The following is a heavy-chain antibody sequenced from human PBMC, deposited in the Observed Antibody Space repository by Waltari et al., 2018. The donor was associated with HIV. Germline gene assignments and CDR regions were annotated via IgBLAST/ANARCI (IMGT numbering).Heavy chain of an antibody. CDR1: AFSFGGYA. Sequence: EEQLVESGGGLVHPGGSLKLSCAASAFSFGGYAMNWVRQAPGKCLEWIAYISSTSFNIKYADPVRGRFTISRDNTQNSLSLQMNNLIDEDTAKYFCARDTLNFFFGLDVWGHGTTVAVSS. CDR3: ARDTLNFFFGLDV. CDR2: ISSTSFNI. V-gene: IGHV3-48*02. J-gene: IGHJ6*02.